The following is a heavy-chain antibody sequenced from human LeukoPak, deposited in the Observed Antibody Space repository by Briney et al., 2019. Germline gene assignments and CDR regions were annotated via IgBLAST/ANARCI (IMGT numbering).Heavy chain of an antibody. V-gene: IGHV3-7*01. CDR3: ARWKMKPKRNAFLF. J-gene: IGHJ3*01. CDR1: GFTFRTYW. D-gene: IGHD1-1*01. Sequence: GGSLRLSCAASGFTFRTYWMSWIRQAPGKEPEWVADINQDGSEEYYLQSVRGRFTVSRDNAQNAVFLQMTTLRADDTAVYYCARWKMKPKRNAFLFWAQGTVVTVPS. CDR2: INQDGSEE.